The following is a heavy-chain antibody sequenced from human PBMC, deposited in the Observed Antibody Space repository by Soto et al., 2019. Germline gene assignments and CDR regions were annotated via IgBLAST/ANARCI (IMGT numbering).Heavy chain of an antibody. J-gene: IGHJ6*02. D-gene: IGHD4-17*01. CDR2: IYYSGST. Sequence: SETLSLTCTVSGGSISSYYWSWIRQPPWKGLEWIGYIYYSGSTNYNPSLKSRVTISVDTSKNQFSLKLSSVTAADTAVYYCARVPSLTTVVTPYYYYGMDVWGQGTTVTVSS. CDR1: GGSISSYY. CDR3: ARVPSLTTVVTPYYYYGMDV. V-gene: IGHV4-59*01.